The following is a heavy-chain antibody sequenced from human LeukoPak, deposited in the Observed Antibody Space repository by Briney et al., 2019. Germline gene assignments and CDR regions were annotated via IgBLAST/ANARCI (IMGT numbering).Heavy chain of an antibody. Sequence: PSETLSLTCTVSGDSISIYYWSWIRQPPGKGLEWIGYIYYTGSTTYNPSLKSRLTISIDTSKNQFSLNLISLTAADTAVCYCARGRGDSRGTSLDSWGQRTLVTVSS. CDR2: IYYTGST. CDR3: ARGRGDSRGTSLDS. J-gene: IGHJ4*02. D-gene: IGHD3-22*01. CDR1: GDSISIYY. V-gene: IGHV4-59*01.